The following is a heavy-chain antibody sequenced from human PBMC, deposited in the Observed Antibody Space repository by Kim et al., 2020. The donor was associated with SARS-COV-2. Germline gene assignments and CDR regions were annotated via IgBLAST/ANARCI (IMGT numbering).Heavy chain of an antibody. J-gene: IGHJ3*02. D-gene: IGHD3-9*01. CDR1: GFTFSSYW. CDR2: INSDGSST. CDR3: AREDDILTGYYHDAFDI. V-gene: IGHV3-74*01. Sequence: GGSLRLSCAASGFTFSSYWMHWVRQAPGKGLVWVSRINSDGSSTSYVDSVKGRFTISRDNAKNTLYLQMNSLRAEDTAVYYCAREDDILTGYYHDAFDIWGRGTMVTVSS.